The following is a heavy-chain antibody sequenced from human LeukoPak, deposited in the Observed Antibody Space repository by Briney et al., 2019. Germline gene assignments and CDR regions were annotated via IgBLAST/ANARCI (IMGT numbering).Heavy chain of an antibody. CDR3: ARGPLPYSSGDASAFYYFDY. CDR2: INACNGNT. Sequence: ASVKVSCKASGYTFTSYAMHWVRQAPGQRLEWMGWINACNGNTKYSQELQGRVTITRDTSASTAYMELSSLRSEDMAVYYCARGPLPYSSGDASAFYYFDYWGQGTLVTVSS. D-gene: IGHD6-19*01. CDR1: GYTFTSYA. V-gene: IGHV1-3*03. J-gene: IGHJ4*02.